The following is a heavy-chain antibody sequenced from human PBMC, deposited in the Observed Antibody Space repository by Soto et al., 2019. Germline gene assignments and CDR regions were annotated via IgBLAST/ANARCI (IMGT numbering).Heavy chain of an antibody. J-gene: IGHJ5*02. V-gene: IGHV1-69*04. D-gene: IGHD3-22*01. CDR3: AGDPDSHYNDSHASSYP. Sequence: QVQLVQSGAEVKKPGSSVKVSCKASGGTFSTFLLPGCDRPPEQGLGGWGRIIPIIGIINYAQKFQGRVTITADKFTGTAYMELTRLRSDDTAVYYCAGDPDSHYNDSHASSYPWGQGTLVTVSS. CDR2: IIPIIGII. CDR1: GGTFSTFL.